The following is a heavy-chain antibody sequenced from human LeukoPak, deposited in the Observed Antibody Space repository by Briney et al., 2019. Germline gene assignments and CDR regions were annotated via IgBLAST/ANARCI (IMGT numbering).Heavy chain of an antibody. J-gene: IGHJ5*02. CDR2: INHSGST. CDR3: ARGLHTVLMVYALNWFDP. Sequence: PSETLSLTCAVYGGSFSGYYWSWIRQPPGKGLEWIGEINHSGSTNYNPSLKSRVTISVDTSKNQFSLKLSSVTAADTAVYYCARGLHTVLMVYALNWFDPWGQGTLVTVSS. CDR1: GGSFSGYY. D-gene: IGHD2-8*01. V-gene: IGHV4-34*01.